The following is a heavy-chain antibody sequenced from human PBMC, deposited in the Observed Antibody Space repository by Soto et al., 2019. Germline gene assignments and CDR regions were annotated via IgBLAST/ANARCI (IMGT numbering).Heavy chain of an antibody. Sequence: VQLVESGGGLVQPGRSLRLSCAASGFTFDDYAMHWVRQAPGKGLEWVSGISWNSGSIGYADSVKGRFTISRDNAKNSLYLQMNSLRAEDTALYYCAKDINVVVVAATQYYFDYWGQGTLVTVSS. J-gene: IGHJ4*02. CDR3: AKDINVVVVAATQYYFDY. V-gene: IGHV3-9*01. D-gene: IGHD2-15*01. CDR2: ISWNSGSI. CDR1: GFTFDDYA.